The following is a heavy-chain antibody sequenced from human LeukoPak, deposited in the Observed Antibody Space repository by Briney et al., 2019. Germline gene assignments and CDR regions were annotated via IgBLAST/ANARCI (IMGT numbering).Heavy chain of an antibody. V-gene: IGHV4-34*01. D-gene: IGHD3-3*01. Sequence: SETLSLTCAVYGGSFSGYYWSWIRQPPGKGLEWIGEINHSGSTNYNPSLKSRVTISVDTCKNQFSLKLSSVTAADTAVYYCARGSRSAYYDFWSGSLDYWGQGTLVTVSS. J-gene: IGHJ4*02. CDR1: GGSFSGYY. CDR3: ARGSRSAYYDFWSGSLDY. CDR2: INHSGST.